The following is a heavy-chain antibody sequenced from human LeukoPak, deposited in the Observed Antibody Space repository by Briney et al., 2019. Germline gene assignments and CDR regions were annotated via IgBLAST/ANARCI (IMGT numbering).Heavy chain of an antibody. CDR3: ASGAYYYGSGSYYPLFDY. J-gene: IGHJ4*02. CDR2: ISYDGSNK. D-gene: IGHD3-10*01. V-gene: IGHV3-30*14. CDR1: GFTFSSYA. Sequence: GGSLRLSCAASGFTFSSYAMHWVRQAPGKGLEWVAVISYDGSNKYYADSVKGRFTISRDNSKNTLYLQMNSLRAEDTAVYYCASGAYYYGSGSYYPLFDYWGQGTLVTVSS.